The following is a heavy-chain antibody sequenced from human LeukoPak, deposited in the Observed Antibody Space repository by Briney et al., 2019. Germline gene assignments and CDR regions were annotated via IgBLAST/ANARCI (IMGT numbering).Heavy chain of an antibody. V-gene: IGHV4-39*07. CDR1: GGSISSSSYY. CDR2: IYYSGST. Sequence: PSETLSLTCTVSGGSISSSSYYWGWIRQPPGKGLEWIGSIYYSGSTYYSPSLKSRVTISVDTSKNQFSLKLSSVTAADTAVYYCAKVPSSGWPYDAFDIWGQGTMVTVSS. J-gene: IGHJ3*02. D-gene: IGHD6-19*01. CDR3: AKVPSSGWPYDAFDI.